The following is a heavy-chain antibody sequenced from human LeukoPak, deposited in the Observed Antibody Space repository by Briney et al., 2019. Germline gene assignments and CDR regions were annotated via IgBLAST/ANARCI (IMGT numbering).Heavy chain of an antibody. CDR1: GRPHRSYF. J-gene: IGHJ4*02. CDR3: AGGLQWLSFDS. CDR2: VFHSGTT. D-gene: IGHD6-19*01. Sequence: KPSENPSLTRTFSGRPHRSYFWGWVRQPPGKGLEWIGYVFHSGTTYYNPSLKSRVSISVDTSKNHFSLRPSSVTAADTAIYYCAGGLQWLSFDSWGQGTLVTVSS. V-gene: IGHV4-59*01.